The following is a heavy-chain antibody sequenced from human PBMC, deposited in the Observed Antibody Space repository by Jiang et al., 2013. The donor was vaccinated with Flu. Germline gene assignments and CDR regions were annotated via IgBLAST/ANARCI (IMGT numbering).Heavy chain of an antibody. Sequence: SGSGLVKPSETLSLTCTVSGGSISTYYWSWIRQPPGKGLEWIGYIYYSGSTNYNPSLKSRVTISVDTSKNQFSLKLSSVTAADTAVYYCARERFDGFDIWGQGTMVTVSS. CDR3: ARERFDGFDI. V-gene: IGHV4-59*01. CDR1: GGSISTYY. D-gene: IGHD3-10*01. J-gene: IGHJ3*02. CDR2: IYYSGST.